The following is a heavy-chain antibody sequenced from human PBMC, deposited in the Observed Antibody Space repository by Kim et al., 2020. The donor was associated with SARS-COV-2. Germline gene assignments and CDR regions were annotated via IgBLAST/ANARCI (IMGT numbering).Heavy chain of an antibody. J-gene: IGHJ4*02. CDR2: IIPIFGTA. CDR1: GGTFSSYA. CDR3: ARGADRLVNQLSRSPRYYFDY. Sequence: SVKVSCKASGGTFSSYAISWVRQAPGQGLEWMGGIIPIFGTANYAQKFQGRVTITADESTSTAYMELSSLRSEDTAVYYCARGADRLVNQLSRSPRYYFDYWGQGTLVTVSS. V-gene: IGHV1-69*13. D-gene: IGHD3-9*01.